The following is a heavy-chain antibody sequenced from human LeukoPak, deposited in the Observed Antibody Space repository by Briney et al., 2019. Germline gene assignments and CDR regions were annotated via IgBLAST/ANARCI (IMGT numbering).Heavy chain of an antibody. V-gene: IGHV3-53*04. CDR3: ARDAPRNGGMDV. J-gene: IGHJ6*02. Sequence: GGSLRLSCTISGSTVSSNYMSWVRQAPGKGLEWVSTIYDGGSTFYTDAVKGRFTISRHNSKNTLYLQMDGLITEDTALYYCARDAPRNGGMDVWGQGTTVTVSS. CDR2: IYDGGST. CDR1: GSTVSSNY.